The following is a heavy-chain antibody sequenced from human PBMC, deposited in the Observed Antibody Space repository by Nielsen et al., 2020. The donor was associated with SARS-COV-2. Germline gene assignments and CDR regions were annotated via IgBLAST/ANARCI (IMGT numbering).Heavy chain of an antibody. CDR3: AGVVGATSFDY. D-gene: IGHD1-26*01. CDR1: GFTLTELS. J-gene: IGHJ4*02. CDR2: INPNSGGT. Sequence: ASVKVSCKVSGFTLTELSMHWVRQAPGQGLEWMGWINPNSGGTNYAQKFQGRVTMTRDTSISTAYMELSRLRSDDTAVYYCAGVVGATSFDYWGQGTLVTVSS. V-gene: IGHV1-2*02.